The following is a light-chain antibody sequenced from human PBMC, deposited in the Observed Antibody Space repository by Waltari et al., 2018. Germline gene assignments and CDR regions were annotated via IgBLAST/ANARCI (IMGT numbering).Light chain of an antibody. Sequence: DIVMTQSPDSLAVSLGERATINSKSSQSVLYSSNNKNYLAWYQQKPGQPPKLLIYWASTRESGVPDRFSGSGSGTDFTLTISSLQAEDVAVYYCLQYYSTPRTFGQGTKVEIK. V-gene: IGKV4-1*01. CDR1: QSVLYSSNNKNY. CDR3: LQYYSTPRT. J-gene: IGKJ1*01. CDR2: WAS.